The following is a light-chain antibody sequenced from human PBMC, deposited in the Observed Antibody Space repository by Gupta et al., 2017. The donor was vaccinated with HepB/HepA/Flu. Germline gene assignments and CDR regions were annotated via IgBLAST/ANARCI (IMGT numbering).Light chain of an antibody. Sequence: EIVLTQSPGTLSLSPGERATLSCRASESVSSFLAWYQQKPGQAPRLLIYDASNRATGAPARFSGSGSGTEFTLTISSLEPEDFAIYYCQQRSDWPRTFGQGTKVEMK. J-gene: IGKJ1*01. CDR2: DAS. CDR1: ESVSSF. V-gene: IGKV3-11*01. CDR3: QQRSDWPRT.